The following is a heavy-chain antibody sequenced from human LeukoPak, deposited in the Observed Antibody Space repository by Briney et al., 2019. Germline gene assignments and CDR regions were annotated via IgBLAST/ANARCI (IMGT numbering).Heavy chain of an antibody. Sequence: GASVKVSCRASGYTFTSYGISWVRQAPGQGLEWMGWISAYNGNTNCAHKLQGRVTMTTDTSTSTAYMELRSLRSDDTAVYFCARNIVGATSGLLDYWGQGTLVTVSS. CDR2: ISAYNGNT. CDR1: GYTFTSYG. D-gene: IGHD1-26*01. J-gene: IGHJ4*02. V-gene: IGHV1-18*01. CDR3: ARNIVGATSGLLDY.